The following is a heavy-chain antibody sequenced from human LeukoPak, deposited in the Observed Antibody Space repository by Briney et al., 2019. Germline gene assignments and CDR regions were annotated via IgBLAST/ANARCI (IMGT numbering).Heavy chain of an antibody. CDR1: AFTFSNAS. CDR2: IKSKTDGGTT. D-gene: IGHD3-10*01. V-gene: IGHV3-15*01. CDR3: TTDTVGWFGESH. Sequence: GGSLRLSWPASAFTFSNASMSWVRQAPGKGLEWVGRIKSKTDGGTTDYAAHVKGRFNISRDDSKNTLYLQLNSLKTEDTAVYYCTTDTVGWFGESHWGQGTLVTVSS. J-gene: IGHJ4*02.